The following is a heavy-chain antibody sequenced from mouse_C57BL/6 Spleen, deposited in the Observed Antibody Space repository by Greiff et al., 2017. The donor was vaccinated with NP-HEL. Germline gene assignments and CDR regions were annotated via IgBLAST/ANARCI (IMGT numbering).Heavy chain of an antibody. CDR1: GYTFTDYY. V-gene: IGHV1-76*01. CDR3: ARAYDGYPLDY. CDR2: IYPGSGNT. D-gene: IGHD2-3*01. J-gene: IGHJ2*01. Sequence: VQLQQSGAELVRPGASVKLSCKASGYTFTDYYINWVKQRPGQGLEWIARIYPGSGNTYYNEKFKGKATLTAEKSSSTAYMQLSSLTSEDSAVYFCARAYDGYPLDYWGQGTTLTVSS.